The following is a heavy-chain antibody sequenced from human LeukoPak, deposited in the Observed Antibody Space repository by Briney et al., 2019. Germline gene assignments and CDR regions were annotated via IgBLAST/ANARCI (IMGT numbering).Heavy chain of an antibody. V-gene: IGHV1-2*06. J-gene: IGHJ3*02. D-gene: IGHD6-6*01. CDR2: INPNSGGT. CDR3: AAPQEYSSSNEAFDI. Sequence: EASVKVSCKASGYTFTGYYMHWVRQAPGQGLEWMGRINPNSGGTNYAQKFQGRVTMTRDTSISTAYMELSSLRSEDTAVYYCAAPQEYSSSNEAFDIWGQGTMVTVSS. CDR1: GYTFTGYY.